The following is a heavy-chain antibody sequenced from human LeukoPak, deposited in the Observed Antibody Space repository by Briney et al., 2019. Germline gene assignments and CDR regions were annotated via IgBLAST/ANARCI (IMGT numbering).Heavy chain of an antibody. Sequence: ASVKVSCKASGYTFTGYYMHWVRQAPGQGLEWMGWINTNSGGTNYAQKFQGRVTMTRDTSISTAYMELSRLRSDDTAVYYCAVDTAMVGYYYFDYWGQGTLVTVSS. CDR1: GYTFTGYY. CDR3: AVDTAMVGYYYFDY. V-gene: IGHV1-2*02. D-gene: IGHD5-18*01. CDR2: INTNSGGT. J-gene: IGHJ4*02.